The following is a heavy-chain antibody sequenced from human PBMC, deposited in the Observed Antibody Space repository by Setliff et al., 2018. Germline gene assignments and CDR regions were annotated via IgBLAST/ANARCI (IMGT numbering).Heavy chain of an antibody. J-gene: IGHJ4*02. D-gene: IGHD3-10*01. CDR2: MYYSGNT. V-gene: IGHV4-39*01. CDR1: GGSISSGSYY. Sequence: PSETLSLTCSVSGGSISSGSYYWGWIRQSPGKGLERIGSMYYSGNTYYNPSLKGRVTLSVDTTKNQFSLKLTSMTAADTAVYFCARHLLVQGTYHFDYWGQGSPVTVSS. CDR3: ARHLLVQGTYHFDY.